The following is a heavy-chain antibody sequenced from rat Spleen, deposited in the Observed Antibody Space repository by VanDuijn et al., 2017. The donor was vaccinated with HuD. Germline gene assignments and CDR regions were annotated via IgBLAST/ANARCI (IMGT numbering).Heavy chain of an antibody. J-gene: IGHJ3*01. CDR2: ISTGGGNT. V-gene: IGHV5-25*01. CDR1: GFTFSNYY. CDR3: ARPRFGGNWFTY. D-gene: IGHD4-3*01. Sequence: EVQLVESGGGLVQPGRSMKLSCAAPGFTFSNYYMAWVRQAPTKGLEWVASISTGGGNTYYRDSVKGRFTISRDNAKSTLYLQMDSLRSEDTATYYCARPRFGGNWFTYWGQGTLVTVSS.